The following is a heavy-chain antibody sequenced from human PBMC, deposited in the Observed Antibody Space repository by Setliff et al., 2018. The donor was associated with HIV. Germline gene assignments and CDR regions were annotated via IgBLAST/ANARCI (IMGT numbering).Heavy chain of an antibody. J-gene: IGHJ4*02. CDR1: GYSISSGYY. CDR2: IYHSGST. V-gene: IGHV4-38-2*02. CDR3: ARDLGGPRNFDN. Sequence: SETLSLTCAVSGYSISSGYYWGWIRQPPGKGLEWIGSIYHSGSTYYNPSLKSRVTISVDTSKNQFSLKLSSVTAADTAVYYCARDLGGPRNFDNWGQGTLVTVSS. D-gene: IGHD2-15*01.